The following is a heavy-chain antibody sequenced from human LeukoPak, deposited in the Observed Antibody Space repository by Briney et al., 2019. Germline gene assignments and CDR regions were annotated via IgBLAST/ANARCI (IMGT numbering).Heavy chain of an antibody. V-gene: IGHV4-34*01. D-gene: IGHD2-2*01. J-gene: IGHJ4*02. CDR1: GGSFSGYY. CDR3: VVVPAAIMPDYFDY. CDR2: INHSGST. Sequence: SETLSLTCAVYGGSFSGYYWSWIRQPPGKGLEWIGEINHSGSTNYNPSLKSRVTISVDTSKNQFSLKLSSVTAADTAVYYCVVVPAAIMPDYFDYWGQGTLVTVSS.